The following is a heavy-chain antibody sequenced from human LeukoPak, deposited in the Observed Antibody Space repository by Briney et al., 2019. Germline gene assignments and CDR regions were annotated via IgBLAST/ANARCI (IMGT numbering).Heavy chain of an antibody. CDR1: GGSISSYY. D-gene: IGHD6-19*01. V-gene: IGHV4-59*01. CDR2: IYYSGST. Sequence: PSETLSLTCTVSGGSISSYYWSWIRQPPGKGLAWIGYIYYSGSTNYNPSLKSRVTISVDTSKNQFSLKLSSVTAADTAVYYCARAGIAVAPFDYWGQGTLVTVSS. J-gene: IGHJ4*02. CDR3: ARAGIAVAPFDY.